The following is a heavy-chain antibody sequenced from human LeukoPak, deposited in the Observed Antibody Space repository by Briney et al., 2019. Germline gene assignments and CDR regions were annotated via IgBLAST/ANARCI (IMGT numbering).Heavy chain of an antibody. J-gene: IGHJ6*02. CDR3: ARGTVWRLGSYGLDV. CDR2: IYSGGST. Sequence: GGSLRLSCVASGFTVSSKYMSWVRPAPGKGLEWVSVIYSGGSTYYGEPVKGRFTISRDNSKNTVYLQMNALRAEDSAVYYCARGTVWRLGSYGLDVWGQGTTVTVSS. CDR1: GFTVSSKY. V-gene: IGHV3-53*01. D-gene: IGHD3-16*01.